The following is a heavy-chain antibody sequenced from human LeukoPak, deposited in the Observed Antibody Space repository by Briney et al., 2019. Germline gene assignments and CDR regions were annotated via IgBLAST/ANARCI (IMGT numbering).Heavy chain of an antibody. CDR3: ASLPVSGSYGAFDI. V-gene: IGHV1-2*02. Sequence: ASVKVSCKHSGYTFTCYYMHWVRQAPGQGLEWMGWINPNSGGTNYAQKFQGRVTLTRDTSISTAYMQLSRLRSDDTAVYYCASLPVSGSYGAFDIWGQGTMVTVSS. J-gene: IGHJ3*02. D-gene: IGHD1-26*01. CDR2: INPNSGGT. CDR1: GYTFTCYY.